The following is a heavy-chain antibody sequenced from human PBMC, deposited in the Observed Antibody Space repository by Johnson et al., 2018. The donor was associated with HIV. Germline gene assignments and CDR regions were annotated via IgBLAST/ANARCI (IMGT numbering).Heavy chain of an antibody. CDR3: AKDRVGATDANAFDI. D-gene: IGHD1-26*01. J-gene: IGHJ3*02. Sequence: EVQLVESGGGLVQPGGSLRLSCAASGFTFSSYWMSWVRQAPGKGLEWVANIKQDGSEKYYVDSVKGRFTISRENAKNSLYLQMNSLRAGDTAVYYCAKDRVGATDANAFDIWGQGTMVTVSS. CDR1: GFTFSSYW. V-gene: IGHV3-7*01. CDR2: IKQDGSEK.